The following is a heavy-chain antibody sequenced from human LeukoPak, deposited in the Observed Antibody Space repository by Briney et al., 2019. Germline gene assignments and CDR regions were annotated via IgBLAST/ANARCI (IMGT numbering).Heavy chain of an antibody. J-gene: IGHJ4*02. Sequence: ASETLSLTCIVSGGSISSYYWSWIRQPPGKGLEWIGYIYYSGSTNYNPSLRSRITISVDTSENQFSLKLSSVTAADTAVYYCASGYSYGYFDYWGQGTLVTVSS. CDR2: IYYSGST. V-gene: IGHV4-59*08. CDR1: GGSISSYY. D-gene: IGHD5-18*01. CDR3: ASGYSYGYFDY.